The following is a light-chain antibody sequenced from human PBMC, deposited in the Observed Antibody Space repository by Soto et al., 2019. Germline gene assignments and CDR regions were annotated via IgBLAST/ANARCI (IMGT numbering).Light chain of an antibody. CDR3: SSYTSSSTLDV. J-gene: IGLJ1*01. V-gene: IGLV2-14*01. CDR2: DVS. Sequence: QSALTQPASVSGSPGQSITISCTGTSSDVGGYNYVSWYQQHPGKAPKLRIYDVSNRPSGVSNRFSGSKSGNTASLTISGLQAEDEADYYCSSYTSSSTLDVFGTGTKVTVL. CDR1: SSDVGGYNY.